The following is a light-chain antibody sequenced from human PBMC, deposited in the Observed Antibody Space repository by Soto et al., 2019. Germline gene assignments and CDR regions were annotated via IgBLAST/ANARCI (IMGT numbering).Light chain of an antibody. Sequence: QSVLTQPPSVSAAPGQKVTISCSGNSSNIGSNDVSWYQQLPGKAPQLLIYENSQRPSGLPDRFSGSKSGTSATLHITGLQTVDDADYYCGTWDSSLIALFGTGTKVTVL. CDR1: SSNIGSND. CDR2: ENS. CDR3: GTWDSSLIAL. V-gene: IGLV1-51*02. J-gene: IGLJ1*01.